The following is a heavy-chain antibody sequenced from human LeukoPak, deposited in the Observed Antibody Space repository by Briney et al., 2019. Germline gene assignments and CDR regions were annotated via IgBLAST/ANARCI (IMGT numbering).Heavy chain of an antibody. V-gene: IGHV1-46*01. Sequence: ASVKVSCKASGYTFTSYYMHWVRQAPGQGLEWMGIINPSGGSTGYAQKFQDRVTMTRDTSTSTVYMELSSLRSEDTAVYYCARTGEAYYYGMDVWGQGTTVTVSS. CDR3: ARTGEAYYYGMDV. D-gene: IGHD3/OR15-3a*01. CDR2: INPSGGST. J-gene: IGHJ6*02. CDR1: GYTFTSYY.